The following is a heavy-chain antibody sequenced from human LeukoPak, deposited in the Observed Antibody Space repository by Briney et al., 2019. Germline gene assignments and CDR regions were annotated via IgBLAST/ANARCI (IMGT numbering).Heavy chain of an antibody. D-gene: IGHD3-9*01. J-gene: IGHJ4*02. CDR1: GFTLSSYE. CDR2: IDYSGGSS. V-gene: IGHV3-23*01. CDR3: AKIYDILPWCPEW. Sequence: GGSLRLSCTVSGFTLSSYEMSWIRQAPGKGLEWVSSIDYSGGSSYYADSVKGRFTISRDNPKNTLFLQMNSLRPEDTAVYYCAKIYDILPWCPEWWGQGTLVTVSS.